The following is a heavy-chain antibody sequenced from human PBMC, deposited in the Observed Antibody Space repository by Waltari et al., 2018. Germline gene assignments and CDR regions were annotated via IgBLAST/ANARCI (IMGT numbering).Heavy chain of an antibody. CDR3: ASPPPTGGSSFDF. V-gene: IGHV4-39*07. Sequence: QLQLQESGPGLVKPSETLSLTCLVSGDSISSNYFRWGWIRRPPGKGLEWVGHGHYSGLADYNPSLKGRASIVVDTSRRHFSLELSSVTAADTAIYYCASPPPTGGSSFDFWGQGIQVTVTS. CDR2: GHYSGLA. CDR1: GDSISSNYFR. J-gene: IGHJ4*02. D-gene: IGHD3-16*01.